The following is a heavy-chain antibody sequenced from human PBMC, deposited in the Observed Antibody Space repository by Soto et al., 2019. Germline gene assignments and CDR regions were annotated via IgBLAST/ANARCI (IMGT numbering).Heavy chain of an antibody. CDR1: GFTFSSYA. CDR3: AKAPSYLEWLRFDYFDY. J-gene: IGHJ4*02. V-gene: IGHV3-23*01. Sequence: GGSLRLSCAASGFTFSSYAMSWVRQAPGKGLEWVSAISGSGGSTYYADSVKGRFTISRDNSKNTLYLQRNSLRAEDKAVYYCAKAPSYLEWLRFDYFDYWGQGTLVTVSS. D-gene: IGHD3-3*01. CDR2: ISGSGGST.